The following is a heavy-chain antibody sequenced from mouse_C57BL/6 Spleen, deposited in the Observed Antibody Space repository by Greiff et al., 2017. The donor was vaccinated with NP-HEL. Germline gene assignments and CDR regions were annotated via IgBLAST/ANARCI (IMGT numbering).Heavy chain of an antibody. V-gene: IGHV1-64*01. Sequence: QVQLKQSGAELVKPGASVKLSCKASGYTFTSYWMHWVKQRPGQGLEWIGMIHPNSGSTNYNEKFKSKATLTVDKSSSTAYMQLSSLTSEDSAVYYCARDGDGYWYWGQGTTLTVSS. D-gene: IGHD2-3*01. CDR2: IHPNSGST. J-gene: IGHJ2*01. CDR1: GYTFTSYW. CDR3: ARDGDGYWY.